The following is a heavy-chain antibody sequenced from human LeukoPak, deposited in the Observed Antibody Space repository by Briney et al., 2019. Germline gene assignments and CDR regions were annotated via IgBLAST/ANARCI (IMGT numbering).Heavy chain of an antibody. CDR2: INHSGST. J-gene: IGHJ3*02. Sequence: SETLSLTCAVYGGSFSGYYWSWIRQPPGKGLEWIGEINHSGSTNYNPSLKSRVTISVDTSKNQFSLKLSSVTVADTAVYYCARGRYRVVGSSRRYKAFDIWGQGTMVTVSS. CDR3: ARGRYRVVGSSRRYKAFDI. CDR1: GGSFSGYY. V-gene: IGHV4-34*01. D-gene: IGHD1-26*01.